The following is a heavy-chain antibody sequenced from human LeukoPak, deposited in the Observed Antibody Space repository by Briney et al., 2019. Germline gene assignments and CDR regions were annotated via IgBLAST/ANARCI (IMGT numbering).Heavy chain of an antibody. CDR2: IYYSGST. V-gene: IGHV4-39*01. Sequence: SETPSLTCTVSGGSISSSSYYWGWIRQPPGKGLEWIGSIYYSGSTYYNPSLKSRVTISVDTSKNQFSLKLSSVTAADTAVYYCASLVYDFWSGYLGHCFDYWGQGTLVTVSS. D-gene: IGHD3-3*01. CDR3: ASLVYDFWSGYLGHCFDY. J-gene: IGHJ4*02. CDR1: GGSISSSSYY.